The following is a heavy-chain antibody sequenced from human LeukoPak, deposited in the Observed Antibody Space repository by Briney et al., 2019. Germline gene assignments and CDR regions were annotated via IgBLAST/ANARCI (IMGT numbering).Heavy chain of an antibody. CDR1: GYSISSYYY. CDR3: ARGIGLVVVAATYWFDP. D-gene: IGHD2-15*01. V-gene: IGHV4-38-2*02. CDR2: IEHSGST. J-gene: IGHJ5*02. Sequence: PSETLSLTCTLSGYSISSYYYWGWIRQPPGKGLEWIGSIEHSGSTYYNPSLKSRVTISVDMSKNQFSLKLSSVTAADTAVYYCARGIGLVVVAATYWFDPWGQGTLVTVSS.